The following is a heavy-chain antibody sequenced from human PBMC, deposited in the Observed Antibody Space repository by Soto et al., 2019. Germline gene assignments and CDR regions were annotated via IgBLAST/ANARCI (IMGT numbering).Heavy chain of an antibody. CDR2: INAGNGNT. Sequence: GASVKVSCKASGYTFTSYAMLWVRQAPGQRLEWMGWINAGNGNTKYSQKFQGRVTLTTETSTSTAYMELRSLRSDDTAVYYRAKTKLLPGGGFDPWGQGTLVTVSS. D-gene: IGHD3-10*01. V-gene: IGHV1-3*01. J-gene: IGHJ5*02. CDR1: GYTFTSYA. CDR3: AKTKLLPGGGFDP.